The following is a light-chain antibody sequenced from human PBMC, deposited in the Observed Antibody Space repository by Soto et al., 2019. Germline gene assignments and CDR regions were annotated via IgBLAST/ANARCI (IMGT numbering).Light chain of an antibody. J-gene: IGLJ1*01. CDR2: EVS. V-gene: IGLV2-14*01. Sequence: QSVLTQPASVSGSPGQSITISCTGTSSDIGDYNYVSWYQQHPGKAPKLMIYEVSNRPSGVSNRFSGSKSGNTASQTISGLQSEDEADYYCSSYTSSSTYVFGTGTKLTVL. CDR1: SSDIGDYNY. CDR3: SSYTSSSTYV.